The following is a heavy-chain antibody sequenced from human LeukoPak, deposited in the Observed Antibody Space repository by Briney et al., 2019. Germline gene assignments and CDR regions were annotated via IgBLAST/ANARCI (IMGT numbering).Heavy chain of an antibody. D-gene: IGHD3-9*01. CDR1: GHTFTSFG. Sequence: ASVKVSCRASGHTFTSFGISWVRQAPGQGLEWMGWSSAYNGNTNYAQKLQGRVTMTTDTSTSTAYMELRSLRSDDTAVYYCARVPYDILTGYSSWFDPWGQGTLVTVSS. J-gene: IGHJ5*02. CDR2: SSAYNGNT. V-gene: IGHV1-18*01. CDR3: ARVPYDILTGYSSWFDP.